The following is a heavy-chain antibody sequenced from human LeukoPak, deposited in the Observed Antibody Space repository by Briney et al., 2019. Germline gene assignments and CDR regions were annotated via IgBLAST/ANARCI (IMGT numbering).Heavy chain of an antibody. V-gene: IGHV4-34*01. D-gene: IGHD1-26*01. CDR1: GGSFSGYF. Sequence: SETLSLTCAVYGGSFSGYFWSWIRQPPGKGLEWIGEINHSGTTNYNPSLKGRVTISVDTSKNQFSLKLNSVTAADTAVFYCARGLNGYSGTYYGFDYWGQATLVTVSS. J-gene: IGHJ4*02. CDR2: INHSGTT. CDR3: ARGLNGYSGTYYGFDY.